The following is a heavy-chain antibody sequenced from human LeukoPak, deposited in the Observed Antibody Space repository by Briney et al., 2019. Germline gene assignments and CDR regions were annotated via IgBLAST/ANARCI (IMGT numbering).Heavy chain of an antibody. Sequence: GGSLRLSCAASGFTLSRYWMSWVREAPGKGLEWVANIKQDGSEKYYVDSVKGRFTISRDNAKNSLYLQMNSLRAEDTAVYYCARDGDGYSYGYYGMDVWGKGTTVTVSS. CDR1: GFTLSRYW. CDR3: ARDGDGYSYGYYGMDV. V-gene: IGHV3-7*03. CDR2: IKQDGSEK. J-gene: IGHJ6*04. D-gene: IGHD5-18*01.